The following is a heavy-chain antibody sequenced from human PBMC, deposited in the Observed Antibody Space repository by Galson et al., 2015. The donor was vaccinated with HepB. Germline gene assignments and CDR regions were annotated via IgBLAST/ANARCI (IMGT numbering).Heavy chain of an antibody. J-gene: IGHJ4*02. CDR2: ISVYNGDT. CDR3: ARENLNGWSLDN. D-gene: IGHD3-9*01. V-gene: IGHV1-18*01. Sequence: SVKVSCKASGYTFSNYRLSWVRQAPGQGLEWMGWISVYNGDTNSAQRFQGRLTMTTDKPTRTAYMELRSLTSGDTAVYYCARENLNGWSLDNRGQGTPVTVS. CDR1: GYTFSNYR.